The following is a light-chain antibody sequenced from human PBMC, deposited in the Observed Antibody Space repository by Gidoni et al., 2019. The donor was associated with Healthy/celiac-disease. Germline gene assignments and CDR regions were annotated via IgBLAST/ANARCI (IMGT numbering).Light chain of an antibody. CDR3: QQSYSTLFT. CDR1: QSISSY. Sequence: QMTQSPSSLSASVGDRVTITCRASQSISSYLNWYQQKPGKAPKLLIYAASSLQSGVPLRFSGSGSGTDFTLTISSLQPEDFATYYCQQSYSTLFTFGPGTKVDIK. V-gene: IGKV1-39*01. J-gene: IGKJ3*01. CDR2: AAS.